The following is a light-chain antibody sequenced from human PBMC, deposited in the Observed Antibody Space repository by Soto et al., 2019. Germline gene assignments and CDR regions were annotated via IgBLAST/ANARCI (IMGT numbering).Light chain of an antibody. CDR1: SNDVGGYNY. J-gene: IGLJ1*01. CDR2: EVT. Sequence: QSVLTQPPSASGSPGQPVTISCTGTSNDVGGYNYVSWYQQHPGKAPKLIIYEVTQRPSGVPDRFSGSKSGNTASLTVSGLQAEDEADYSCTTYACSNTFYVVGPGTKVTVL. V-gene: IGLV2-8*01. CDR3: TTYACSNTFYV.